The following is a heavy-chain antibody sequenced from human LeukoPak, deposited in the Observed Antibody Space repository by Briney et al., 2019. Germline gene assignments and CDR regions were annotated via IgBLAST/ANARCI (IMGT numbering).Heavy chain of an antibody. V-gene: IGHV3-66*02. CDR2: IYSSGSK. D-gene: IGHD3-22*01. CDR3: ASTRSGYYYTRYYYGMDV. CDR1: GFTVSSNY. Sequence: GGSLRLSCAASGFTVSSNYMSWVRQAPGKGLEWVSVIYSSGSKYYADSVKGRCTISRDNSENTVYLQVNSLRAEDTAVYYCASTRSGYYYTRYYYGMDVWGQGTTVTVSS. J-gene: IGHJ6*02.